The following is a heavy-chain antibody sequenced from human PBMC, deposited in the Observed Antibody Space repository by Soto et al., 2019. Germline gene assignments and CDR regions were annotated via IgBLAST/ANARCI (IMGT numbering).Heavy chain of an antibody. J-gene: IGHJ5*02. CDR2: INPSGGST. V-gene: IGHV1-46*01. Sequence: GASVKVSCKASGYTFTSYYMHWVRQAPGQGLEWMGIINPSGGSTSYAQKFQGRVTMTRDTSTSTAYMELRSLRSDDTAVYYCARDLPVTENWFDPWGQGTLVTVSS. CDR3: ARDLPVTENWFDP. D-gene: IGHD4-17*01. CDR1: GYTFTSYY.